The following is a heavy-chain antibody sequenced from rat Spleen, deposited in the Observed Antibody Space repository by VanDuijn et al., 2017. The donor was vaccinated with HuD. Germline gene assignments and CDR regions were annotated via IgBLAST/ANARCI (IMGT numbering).Heavy chain of an antibody. J-gene: IGHJ2*01. CDR3: ARHYYYSGDHFDY. Sequence: EVQLVESGGGLVQPGRSMSLSCAASGFTFSNYGMAWVRQAPTKGLEWVATISYDGSSTYYRDSVKGRFTISRDNAKSTLYLQMDSLRSEDTATYYCARHYYYSGDHFDYWGQGVMVTVSS. D-gene: IGHD1-1*01. CDR1: GFTFSNYG. V-gene: IGHV5-29*01. CDR2: ISYDGSST.